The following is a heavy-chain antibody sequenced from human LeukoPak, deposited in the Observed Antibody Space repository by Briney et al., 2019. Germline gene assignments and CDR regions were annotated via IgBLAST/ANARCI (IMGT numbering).Heavy chain of an antibody. CDR1: DGSLDIYY. D-gene: IGHD2-21*01. J-gene: IGHJ4*02. V-gene: IGHV4-34*01. CDR2: ITYRGGP. CDR3: ATYGGDWKFDY. Sequence: PSETLSLTCGASDGSLDIYYWMFVRQPPGKGLQWIGEITYRGGPSYLPSLKSRVTISIDASQRHISLRLNSVTAADTAVYYCATYGGDWKFDYWGQGTLVTVSS.